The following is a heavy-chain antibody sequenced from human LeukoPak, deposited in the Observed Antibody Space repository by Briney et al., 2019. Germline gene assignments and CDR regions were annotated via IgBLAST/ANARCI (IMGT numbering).Heavy chain of an antibody. CDR1: GGSISSYY. J-gene: IGHJ5*02. D-gene: IGHD6-13*01. CDR3: AREKFETTIYRYSSSWYSIARFDP. V-gene: IGHV4-59*01. Sequence: PSETLSLTCTVSGGSISSYYWSWIRQPPGKGLEWIGYIYYSGSTNYNPSLKSRVTISVDTSKNQFSLKLSSVTAADTAVYYYAREKFETTIYRYSSSWYSIARFDPWGQGTLVTVSS. CDR2: IYYSGST.